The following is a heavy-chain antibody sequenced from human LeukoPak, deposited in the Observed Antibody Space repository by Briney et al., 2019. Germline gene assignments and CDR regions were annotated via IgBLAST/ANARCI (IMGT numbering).Heavy chain of an antibody. J-gene: IGHJ3*02. CDR1: GFTFNDYW. D-gene: IGHD3-3*01. CDR2: IKQDGSEK. Sequence: QPGGSPRLSCAASGFTFNDYWMTWVRQAPGKGLEWVANIKQDGSEKYYVDSVKGRFTISRDNAKNSLYLQMNSLRVEDTAVYYCARGGATTFGLWGNAFDIWGQGTMVTVSS. CDR3: ARGGATTFGLWGNAFDI. V-gene: IGHV3-7*01.